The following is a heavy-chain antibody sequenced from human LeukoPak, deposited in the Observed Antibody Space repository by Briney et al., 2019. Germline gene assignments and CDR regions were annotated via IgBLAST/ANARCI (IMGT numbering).Heavy chain of an antibody. CDR3: ARVESTYYYDSSGQNFDY. CDR1: GYTFTSYA. Sequence: ASVKVSCKASGYTFTSYAMNWVRQAPGQGLEWMGWISAYNGNTNYAQKLQGRVTMTTDTSTSTAYMELRSLRSDDTAVYYCARVESTYYYDSSGQNFDYWGQGTLVTVSS. V-gene: IGHV1-18*01. D-gene: IGHD3-22*01. CDR2: ISAYNGNT. J-gene: IGHJ4*02.